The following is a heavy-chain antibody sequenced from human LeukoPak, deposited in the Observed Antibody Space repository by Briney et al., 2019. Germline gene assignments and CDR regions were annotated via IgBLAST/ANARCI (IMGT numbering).Heavy chain of an antibody. J-gene: IGHJ4*02. CDR3: ARGSVLLWFGYN. Sequence: SQTLSLTCTVSGGSISSGSYYWSWIRQPAGKGLEWIGRIYTSGSTNYNPSLKSRVTISVDTSKNQFSLKLSSVTAADTAVYYCARGSVLLWFGYNWGQGTLVTVSS. V-gene: IGHV4-61*02. CDR2: IYTSGST. D-gene: IGHD3-10*01. CDR1: GGSISSGSYY.